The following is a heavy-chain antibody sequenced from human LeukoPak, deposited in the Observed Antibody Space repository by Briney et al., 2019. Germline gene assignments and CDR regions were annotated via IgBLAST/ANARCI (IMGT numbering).Heavy chain of an antibody. Sequence: GGSLRLSCAASGFTFSSYTMHWVRQAPGKGLEYVSAISSNGGSTYYANSVKGRFTISRDNSKNTLYLQMGSLRAEDMAVYYCARSSGSYPLDYWGQGTLVTVSS. D-gene: IGHD1-26*01. J-gene: IGHJ4*02. V-gene: IGHV3-64*01. CDR1: GFTFSSYT. CDR3: ARSSGSYPLDY. CDR2: ISSNGGST.